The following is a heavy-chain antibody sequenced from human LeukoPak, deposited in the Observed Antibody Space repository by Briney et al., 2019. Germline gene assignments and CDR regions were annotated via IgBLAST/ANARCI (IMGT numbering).Heavy chain of an antibody. Sequence: PGGSLRLSCAASGFTFSSYWMSWVRQAPGKGLEWVANIKQDGSEKYYVDSVKGRFTIYRDNAKNSLYLQMNSLRAEDTAVYYCARPIAGVYYYYGMDVWGQGTTVTVSS. CDR1: GFTFSSYW. V-gene: IGHV3-7*01. J-gene: IGHJ6*02. D-gene: IGHD2-15*01. CDR3: ARPIAGVYYYYGMDV. CDR2: IKQDGSEK.